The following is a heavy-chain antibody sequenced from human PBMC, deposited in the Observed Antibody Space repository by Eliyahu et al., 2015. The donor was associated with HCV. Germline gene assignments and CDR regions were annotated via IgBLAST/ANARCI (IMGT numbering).Heavy chain of an antibody. Sequence: QVQLQESGPGLVKPSETLSLTCTVSGGXITTYYWSWIRQPPGKGLXWIGYIHXSGSTNXNPXXKSRVTISLDTSKNQFSLNLTSVTAADTAMYYCASGGGGIAVTGTGGWFDPWGQGTLATVSS. CDR3: ASGGGGIAVTGTGGWFDP. D-gene: IGHD6-19*01. CDR2: IHXSGST. CDR1: GGXITTYY. V-gene: IGHV4-59*01. J-gene: IGHJ5*02.